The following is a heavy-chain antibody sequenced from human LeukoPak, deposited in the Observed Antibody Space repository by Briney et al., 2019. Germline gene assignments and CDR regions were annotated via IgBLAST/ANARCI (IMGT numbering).Heavy chain of an antibody. CDR1: GYSFTNYW. D-gene: IGHD3-22*01. CDR2: IYPGDSDT. J-gene: IGHJ4*02. CDR3: ARLPYYDTSGYLDY. Sequence: GESLKISCKGSGYSFTNYWIGWVRQMPGKGLEWMGIIYPGDSDTRYSPSFQGQVTISVDKSISTAYLQWSSLKASDTAMYYCARLPYYDTSGYLDYWGQGTLVIVSS. V-gene: IGHV5-51*01.